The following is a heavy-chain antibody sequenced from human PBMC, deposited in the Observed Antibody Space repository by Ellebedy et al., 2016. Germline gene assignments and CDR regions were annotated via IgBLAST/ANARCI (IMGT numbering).Heavy chain of an antibody. CDR3: TRGNAIPGPEPLDY. V-gene: IGHV3-48*01. D-gene: IGHD2-8*01. CDR2: ISSGGSTI. Sequence: GGSLRLSCAASGFTFNNFGMNWFRQAPGKGLEWISYISSGGSTIYYADSVKGRFTISRDNIKNTLYLQMNSLRAEDTAIYYCTRGNAIPGPEPLDYWGQGTLVTVSS. CDR1: GFTFNNFG. J-gene: IGHJ4*02.